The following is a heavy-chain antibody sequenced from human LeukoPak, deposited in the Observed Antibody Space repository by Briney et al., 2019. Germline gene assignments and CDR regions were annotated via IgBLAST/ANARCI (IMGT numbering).Heavy chain of an antibody. CDR1: GFTFSTYA. J-gene: IGHJ4*02. V-gene: IGHV3-30-3*01. Sequence: GGSLRLPCAASGFTFSTYAMHWVRQAPGKGLEWVAVISYDGSNKYYADSVKGRFTISRDNSKNTLYLQMNSLRAEDTAVYYCAKDPAYYYDSSGYADYWGQGTLVTVSS. D-gene: IGHD3-22*01. CDR2: ISYDGSNK. CDR3: AKDPAYYYDSSGYADY.